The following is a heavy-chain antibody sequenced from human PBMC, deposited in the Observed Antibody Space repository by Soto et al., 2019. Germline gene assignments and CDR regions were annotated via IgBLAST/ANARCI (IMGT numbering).Heavy chain of an antibody. CDR1: GGTFSSYA. CDR3: ARDPGYQYQLLSPYYYYYGMDV. V-gene: IGHV1-69*06. J-gene: IGHJ6*02. CDR2: IIPIFGTA. Sequence: SVKVSCKASGGTFSSYAISWVRQAPGQGLEWMGGIIPIFGTANYAQKFQGRVTITADKSTSTAYMELSSLRSEDTAVYYCARDPGYQYQLLSPYYYYYGMDVWGQGTTITVSS. D-gene: IGHD2-2*01.